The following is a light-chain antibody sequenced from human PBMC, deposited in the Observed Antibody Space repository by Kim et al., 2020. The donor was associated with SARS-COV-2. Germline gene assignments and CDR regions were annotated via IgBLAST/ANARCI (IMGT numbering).Light chain of an antibody. J-gene: IGKJ1*01. CDR3: QQYYRTPRT. V-gene: IGKV4-1*01. Sequence: ATISCKSSQTVLYSPNNKNYLAWYQQKPGQPPKLLIYWASTRESGVPDRFSGSGSGTDFTLTISSLQAEDVAVYYCQQYYRTPRTFGQGTKVDIK. CDR2: WAS. CDR1: QTVLYSPNNKNY.